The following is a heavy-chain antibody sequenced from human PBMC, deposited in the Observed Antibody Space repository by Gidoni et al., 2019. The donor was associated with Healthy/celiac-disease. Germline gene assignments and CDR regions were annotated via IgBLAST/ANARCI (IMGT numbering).Heavy chain of an antibody. Sequence: EVQLVESGGGVVRPGGSLRLSCAASGFTFDDYGMSWVRQAPGKGLEWVSGINWNGGSTGYADSVKGRFTISRDNAKNSLYLQMNSLRAEDTALYHCARGSGYYDFWSGQLPYYFDYWGQGTLVTVSS. V-gene: IGHV3-20*01. J-gene: IGHJ4*02. CDR3: ARGSGYYDFWSGQLPYYFDY. CDR2: INWNGGST. CDR1: GFTFDDYG. D-gene: IGHD3-3*01.